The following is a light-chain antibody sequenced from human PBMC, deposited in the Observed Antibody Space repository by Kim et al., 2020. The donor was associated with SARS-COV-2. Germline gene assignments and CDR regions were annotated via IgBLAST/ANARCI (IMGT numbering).Light chain of an antibody. CDR3: SSYTSSSTPVV. CDR2: DGS. J-gene: IGLJ2*01. V-gene: IGLV2-14*03. Sequence: QFITISYTGTSIDVVGYNYISWYQHHPGKAPKLMIYDGSNRPSGVSNRFSGSKSGNTASLTISGLQAEDEADYYCSSYTSSSTPVVFGGGTQLTVL. CDR1: SIDVVGYNY.